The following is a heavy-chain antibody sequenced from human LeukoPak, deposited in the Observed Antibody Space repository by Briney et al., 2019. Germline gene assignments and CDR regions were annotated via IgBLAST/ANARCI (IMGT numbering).Heavy chain of an antibody. CDR3: AREAYYGLGRSRQPSPV. CDR2: ISKDGSDE. D-gene: IGHD3-10*01. V-gene: IGHV3-30*01. J-gene: IGHJ4*02. Sequence: PGGSLRLSCAASGFTFSSYAMYWVRQAPGKGLEWVALISKDGSDEDHADSVKGRFTISRDNSKDTLYLQMISLRIEDTAVYYCAREAYYGLGRSRQPSPVWGQGTLVTVSS. CDR1: GFTFSSYA.